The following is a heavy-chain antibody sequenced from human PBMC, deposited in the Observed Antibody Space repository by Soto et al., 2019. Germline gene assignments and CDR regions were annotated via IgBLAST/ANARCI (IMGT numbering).Heavy chain of an antibody. J-gene: IGHJ4*02. CDR2: IWYDGSNK. CDR1: GFTFSSYG. CDR3: AGGGGGEDGSGLDY. Sequence: QVQLVESGGGVVQPGRSLRLSCAASGFTFSSYGMHWVRQAPGKGLEWVAVIWYDGSNKYYADSVKGRFTISRDNSKNTRNLQLKSLGAEDTAVYYCAGGGGGEDGSGLDYWGQGTLVTVSS. V-gene: IGHV3-33*01. D-gene: IGHD3-10*01.